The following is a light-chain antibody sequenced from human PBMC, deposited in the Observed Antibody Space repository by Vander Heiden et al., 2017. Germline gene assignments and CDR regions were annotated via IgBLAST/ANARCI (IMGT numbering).Light chain of an antibody. V-gene: IGLV6-57*01. CDR2: EDN. CDR1: SGSIASNY. J-gene: IGLJ3*02. Sequence: NFMLTQPHSVSESPGQTVTISCTRSSGSIASNYVQWYQQRPGSSPTTVIYEDNQRPSGVPDRFSGSIDSSSNSASLTISGLKTEDEADYYCQSYDSSNSWVFGGGTKLTVL. CDR3: QSYDSSNSWV.